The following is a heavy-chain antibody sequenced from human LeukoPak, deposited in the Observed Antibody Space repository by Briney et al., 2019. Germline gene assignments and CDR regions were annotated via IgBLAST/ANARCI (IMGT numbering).Heavy chain of an antibody. V-gene: IGHV3-48*01. CDR1: GFTFSSYT. CDR2: ISSSGSTI. Sequence: GGSLRLSCAASGFTFSSYTMNWVRQAPGKGLEWVSYISSSGSTIYYADSVKGRFTISRDNAKNFLHLQMNSLRAEDTALYCCARNFDIWGQGILVTVSA. J-gene: IGHJ4*02. CDR3: ARNFDI.